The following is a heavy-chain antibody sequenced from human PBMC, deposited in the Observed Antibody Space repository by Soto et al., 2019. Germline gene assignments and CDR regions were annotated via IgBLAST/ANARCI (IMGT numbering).Heavy chain of an antibody. Sequence: GGSLRLSCAASGFTFSAYYMSWIRQAPGKGLEWLSYISNGGDVAYYADSVRGRFTISRDDAKNSLFLQINSPTAEDTAVYYCARGGSYGWGFDYWGQGTLVTVYS. CDR2: ISNGGDVA. D-gene: IGHD1-26*01. V-gene: IGHV3-11*01. CDR1: GFTFSAYY. CDR3: ARGGSYGWGFDY. J-gene: IGHJ4*02.